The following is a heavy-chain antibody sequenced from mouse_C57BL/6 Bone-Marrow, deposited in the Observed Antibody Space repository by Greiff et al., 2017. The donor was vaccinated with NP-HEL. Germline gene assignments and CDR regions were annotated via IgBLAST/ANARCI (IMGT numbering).Heavy chain of an antibody. CDR2: LYPGAGDT. CDR1: GYAFSSSW. CDR3: AANWDGWYFDV. D-gene: IGHD4-1*01. J-gene: IGHJ1*03. V-gene: IGHV1-82*01. Sequence: VQLQQSGPELVTPGASVKISCKASGYAFSSSWLNWVKQRPGKGLEWIGRLYPGAGDTNYNGKFKGKATLTADKSSSTAYMQLSSLTAEDSAVYCCAANWDGWYFDVWGTGTTVTVSS.